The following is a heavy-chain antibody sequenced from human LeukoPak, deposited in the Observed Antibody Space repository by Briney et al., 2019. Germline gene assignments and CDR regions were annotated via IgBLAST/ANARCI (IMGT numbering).Heavy chain of an antibody. Sequence: GGSLRLSCAASGFTFSSYAMSWVRQAPGKGLEWVSAISGSGGITYYADSVKGRFTIPRDNSKNTLYLQMSSLRAKDTAVYYCTRYCTTTSCYGAYYGMDVWGHGTTVTVSS. CDR3: TRYCTTTSCYGAYYGMDV. D-gene: IGHD2-2*01. CDR2: ISGSGGIT. CDR1: GFTFSSYA. V-gene: IGHV3-23*01. J-gene: IGHJ6*02.